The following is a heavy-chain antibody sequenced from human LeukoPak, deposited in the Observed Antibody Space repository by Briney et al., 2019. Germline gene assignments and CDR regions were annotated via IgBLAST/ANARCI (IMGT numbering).Heavy chain of an antibody. CDR1: GFTFGSYW. CDR2: INFDGSEK. Sequence: GGSLRLSCAASGFTFGSYWMTWVRQAPGKGLEWVAIINFDGSEKYYADSLKGRFTISRDNAENSLYLQMNSLRADDTALCYCARDGDSGWSLSHWGQGTLVTVSS. J-gene: IGHJ4*02. CDR3: ARDGDSGWSLSH. D-gene: IGHD6-13*01. V-gene: IGHV3-7*01.